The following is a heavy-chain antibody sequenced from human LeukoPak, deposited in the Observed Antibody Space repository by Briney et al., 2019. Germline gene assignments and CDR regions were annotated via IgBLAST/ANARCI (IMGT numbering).Heavy chain of an antibody. V-gene: IGHV3-23*01. CDR3: ARDDYGSGSWSDY. Sequence: GGSLRLSCAASGFTFTNYAMSWVRQTPGKGLEWVSGIGGSGIRTYYADSVKGRFTISRDNSKNSLYLQMNSLRAEDTALYYCARDDYGSGSWSDYWGQGTLVTVSS. CDR2: IGGSGIRT. J-gene: IGHJ4*02. D-gene: IGHD3-10*01. CDR1: GFTFTNYA.